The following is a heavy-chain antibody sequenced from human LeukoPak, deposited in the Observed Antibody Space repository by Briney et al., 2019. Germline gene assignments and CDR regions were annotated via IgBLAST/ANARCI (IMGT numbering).Heavy chain of an antibody. Sequence: PGGSLRLSCAASGFTFSSYGMSWVRQAPGKGLEWVSAISGSGGSTYYADSVKGRFTISRDNSKNTLYLQMNSLRAEDTVVYYCAKCPFGGVIPSGFDYWGQGTLVTVSS. CDR3: AKCPFGGVIPSGFDY. D-gene: IGHD3-16*02. CDR1: GFTFSSYG. CDR2: ISGSGGST. J-gene: IGHJ4*02. V-gene: IGHV3-23*01.